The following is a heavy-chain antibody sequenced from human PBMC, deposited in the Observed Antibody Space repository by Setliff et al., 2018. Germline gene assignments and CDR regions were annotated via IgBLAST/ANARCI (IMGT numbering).Heavy chain of an antibody. CDR2: ITAYNGNT. J-gene: IGHJ6*03. V-gene: IGHV1-18*01. Sequence: ASVKVSCKASGYTIEIYGISWVRQAPGQGLEWMGWITAYNGNTRYAQKVQGRVTMTTDTSTSTAFMELRSLRSDDTATYYCAGGQPLVRKYYYYMDVWGKGTTVTVSS. D-gene: IGHD3-10*01. CDR1: GYTIEIYG. CDR3: AGGQPLVRKYYYYMDV.